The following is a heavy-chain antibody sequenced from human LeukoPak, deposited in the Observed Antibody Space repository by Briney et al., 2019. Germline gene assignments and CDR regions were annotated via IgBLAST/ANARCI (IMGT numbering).Heavy chain of an antibody. CDR3: ALIFGVAGDY. D-gene: IGHD3-3*01. V-gene: IGHV3-23*01. Sequence: SGGSLRLSCAASGFTFSSNAMSWVRQAPGKGLEWVSAISGSGGSTYYADSVKGRFTISRDKSKNTLYLQMNSLRAEDTAVYYCALIFGVAGDYWGQGTLVTVSS. J-gene: IGHJ4*02. CDR1: GFTFSSNA. CDR2: ISGSGGST.